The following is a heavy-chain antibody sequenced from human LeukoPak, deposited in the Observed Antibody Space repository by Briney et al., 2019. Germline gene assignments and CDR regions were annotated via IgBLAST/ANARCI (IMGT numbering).Heavy chain of an antibody. V-gene: IGHV3-23*01. D-gene: IGHD2-15*01. CDR3: AKDTDIVVVVADY. CDR2: ISGSGGST. CDR1: GFTFSSYA. J-gene: IGHJ4*02. Sequence: GRSLRLSCAASGFTFSSYAMSWVRQAPGKGLEWVSAISGSGGSTYYADSVKGRFTISRDNSKNTLYLQMNSLRAEDTAVYYCAKDTDIVVVVADYWGQGTLVTVSS.